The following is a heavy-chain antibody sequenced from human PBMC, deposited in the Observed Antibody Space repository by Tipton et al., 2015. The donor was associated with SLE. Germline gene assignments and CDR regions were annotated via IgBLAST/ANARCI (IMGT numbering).Heavy chain of an antibody. Sequence: TLSLTCSVSGGSITTYYWSWIRQPPGKGLEWIGYVYNSGSTYYNPSLKSRVTISVDTSKNQFSLKLSSVTAADTAVYSCARGGIPYSASWYGYFFDYWGLGSLVTVSS. D-gene: IGHD6-13*01. J-gene: IGHJ4*02. CDR2: VYNSGST. CDR1: GGSITTYY. V-gene: IGHV4-59*12. CDR3: ARGGIPYSASWYGYFFDY.